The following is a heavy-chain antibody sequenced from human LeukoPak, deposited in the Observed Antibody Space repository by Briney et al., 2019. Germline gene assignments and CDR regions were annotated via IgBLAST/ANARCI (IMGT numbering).Heavy chain of an antibody. V-gene: IGHV1-18*01. CDR3: ATGNYYDSSGYYYWFDP. CDR2: ISAYNGNT. CDR1: GYTFTSYG. Sequence: ASVKVSCKASGYTFTSYGISWVRQAPGQGLEWMGWISAYNGNTNYAQKLQGRVTMTTDTSTSTAYMELRSLRSEDTAVYYCATGNYYDSSGYYYWFDPWGQGTLVTVSS. D-gene: IGHD3-22*01. J-gene: IGHJ5*02.